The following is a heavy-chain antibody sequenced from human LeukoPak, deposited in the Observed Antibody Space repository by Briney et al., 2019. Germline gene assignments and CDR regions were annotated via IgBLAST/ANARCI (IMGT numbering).Heavy chain of an antibody. J-gene: IGHJ4*02. V-gene: IGHV1-69*05. D-gene: IGHD3-22*01. Sequence: SVKVSCKASGGTFSSYAISWVRQAPGQGLEWMGGIIPVFGTANYAQKFQGRVTITTDESTSTAYMELSSLRSEDTAVYYCARVSTSNYYYDSSGYFPPPYYFDYWGQGTLVTVSS. CDR3: ARVSTSNYYYDSSGYFPPPYYFDY. CDR1: GGTFSSYA. CDR2: IIPVFGTA.